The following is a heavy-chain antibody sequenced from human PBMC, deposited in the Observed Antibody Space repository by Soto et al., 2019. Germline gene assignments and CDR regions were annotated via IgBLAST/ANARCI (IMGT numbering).Heavy chain of an antibody. V-gene: IGHV3-49*01. D-gene: IGHD3-3*01. CDR1: GFTFGDYA. J-gene: IGHJ6*02. Sequence: GGSLRLSCTASGFTFGDYAMSWFRQAPGKGLEWVGFIRSKAYGGTTEYTASVKDRFTISRDDSKSIANLQMNSLKTEDTAVYYCTSSLLPEFWSGYYSRNYYYYGMDVWGQGTTVTVSS. CDR2: IRSKAYGGTT. CDR3: TSSLLPEFWSGYYSRNYYYYGMDV.